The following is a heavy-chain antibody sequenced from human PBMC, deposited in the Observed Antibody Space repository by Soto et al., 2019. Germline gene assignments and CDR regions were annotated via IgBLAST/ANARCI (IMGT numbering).Heavy chain of an antibody. D-gene: IGHD1-1*01. J-gene: IGHJ6*03. V-gene: IGHV3-48*02. Sequence: GGSLGLSCAASGFTFSSYSMNWVRHAPGKGLEWVSYISSSSITIYYADSVKGRFTISRDNAKNSLYLQMNSLRDEDTAVYYCARDPTTTHYMDVWGKETTVTVFS. CDR1: GFTFSSYS. CDR3: ARDPTTTHYMDV. CDR2: ISSSSITI.